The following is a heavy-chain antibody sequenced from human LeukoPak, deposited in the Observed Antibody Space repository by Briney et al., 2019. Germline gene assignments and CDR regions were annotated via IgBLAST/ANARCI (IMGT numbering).Heavy chain of an antibody. V-gene: IGHV3-30*01. J-gene: IGHJ5*02. CDR3: ARDTVDIVVVPAAIPGNWFDP. CDR1: GFTFSSYA. D-gene: IGHD2-2*02. CDR2: ISYDGRNK. Sequence: GRSLRLSCAASGFTFSSYAMLWVRQAPGKCLEWVAVISYDGRNKYYADSVKGRFTISRDNSKNTLYLQMNSLRAEDTAVYYCARDTVDIVVVPAAIPGNWFDPWGQGTLVTVSS.